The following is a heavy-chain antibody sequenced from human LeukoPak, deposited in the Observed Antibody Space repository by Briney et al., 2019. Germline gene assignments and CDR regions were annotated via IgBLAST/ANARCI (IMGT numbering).Heavy chain of an antibody. CDR1: GFTFSSYW. CDR3: AREKAIVVVVAVKDYYYMDA. Sequence: GGSLRLSCAASGFTFSSYWMSWVRQAPGKGLEWVANIKQDGSEKYYVDSVKGRFTISRDNAKNSLYLQMNSLRAEDTAVYYCAREKAIVVVVAVKDYYYMDAWGKGTTVAVSS. J-gene: IGHJ6*03. V-gene: IGHV3-7*01. CDR2: IKQDGSEK. D-gene: IGHD2-15*01.